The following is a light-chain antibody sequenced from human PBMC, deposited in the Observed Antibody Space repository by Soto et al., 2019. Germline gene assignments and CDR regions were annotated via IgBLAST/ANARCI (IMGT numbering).Light chain of an antibody. Sequence: QSVLTQPRSVSGSPGQSVTISCTGTSSDVGGYNYVSWYQQHPGKAPKLMIYDVSKRPSGVPDRFSGSTSGNTASLTISGLQAEDEADYYCCSDAGSYYVFGTGTKVTVL. CDR1: SSDVGGYNY. CDR2: DVS. J-gene: IGLJ1*01. V-gene: IGLV2-11*01. CDR3: CSDAGSYYV.